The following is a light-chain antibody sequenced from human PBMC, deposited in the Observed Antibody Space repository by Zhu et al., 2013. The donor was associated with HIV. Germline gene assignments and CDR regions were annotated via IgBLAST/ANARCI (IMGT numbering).Light chain of an antibody. CDR1: QSVSSN. J-gene: IGKJ2*04. CDR2: AAT. V-gene: IGKV3D-15*01. CDR3: QQYNNGCS. Sequence: EIVMTQSPATLSVSPGERATLSCRASQSVSSNLAWYQQKPGQAPRLVIYAATARATGIPARFSGSRSGTEFTLTINSLQSEDFGVYYCQQYNNGCSFGQGTRLE.